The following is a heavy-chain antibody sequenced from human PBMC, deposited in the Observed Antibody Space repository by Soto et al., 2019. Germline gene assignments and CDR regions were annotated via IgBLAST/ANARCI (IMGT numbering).Heavy chain of an antibody. CDR1: GYTLTELS. Sequence: GASVKVSCKVSGYTLTELSMHWVRQAPGKGLEWMGGFDPEDGETIYAQKFQGRVTMTEDTSTDTAYMELSSLRSEDTAVYYCALLTTVTTGFDYWGQGTLVTVSS. CDR2: FDPEDGET. J-gene: IGHJ4*02. D-gene: IGHD4-17*01. CDR3: ALLTTVTTGFDY. V-gene: IGHV1-24*01.